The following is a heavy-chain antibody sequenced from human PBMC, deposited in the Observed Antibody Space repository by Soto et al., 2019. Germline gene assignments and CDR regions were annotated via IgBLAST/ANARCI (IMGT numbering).Heavy chain of an antibody. V-gene: IGHV3-48*01. J-gene: IGHJ4*02. D-gene: IGHD3-10*02. Sequence: EVQLVESGGGLVQPGGSLRLSCAASGFTFSSYSMNWVRQAPGKGLEWVSYISSSSSTIYYADSVKGRFTISRDNAKNSLYLQRNSLRAEDTAVYYCASGEASMLPDYWGQGTLVTVSS. CDR2: ISSSSSTI. CDR1: GFTFSSYS. CDR3: ASGEASMLPDY.